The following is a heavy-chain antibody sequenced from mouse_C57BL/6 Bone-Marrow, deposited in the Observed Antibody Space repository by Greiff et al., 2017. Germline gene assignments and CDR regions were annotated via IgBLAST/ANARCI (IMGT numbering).Heavy chain of an antibody. CDR3: ARLRGYFDV. CDR1: GYPFTNYW. CDR2: IYPGGGYT. Sequence: VQLKQSGAELVRPGTSVKMSCQASGYPFTNYWIGWAKQRPGHGREWIGDIYPGGGYTNYNSKFKGKATLTADKYSSTAYMQFSSLTSEDSAIYYCARLRGYFDVWGTGTTVTVSS. J-gene: IGHJ1*03. V-gene: IGHV1-63*01.